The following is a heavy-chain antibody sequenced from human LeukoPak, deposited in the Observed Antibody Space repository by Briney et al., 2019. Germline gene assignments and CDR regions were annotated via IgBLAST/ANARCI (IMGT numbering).Heavy chain of an antibody. D-gene: IGHD3-22*01. V-gene: IGHV1-18*01. CDR3: ASGPLYYYDSSGYYPRPYYYGMDV. J-gene: IGHJ6*02. CDR1: GYTFTGYG. CDR2: ISAYNGNT. Sequence: ASVKVSCKASGYTFTGYGISWVRQAPGQGLEWMGWISAYNGNTNYAQKLQGRVTMTTDTSTSTAYMELRSLRSDDTAVYYCASGPLYYYDSSGYYPRPYYYGMDVWGQGTTVTVSS.